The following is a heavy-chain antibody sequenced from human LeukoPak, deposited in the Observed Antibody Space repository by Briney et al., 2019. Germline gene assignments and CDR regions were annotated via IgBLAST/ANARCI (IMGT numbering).Heavy chain of an antibody. CDR3: ARDTRAYGSGSYPGY. CDR2: ISSSSSYI. J-gene: IGHJ4*02. D-gene: IGHD3-10*01. V-gene: IGHV3-21*01. CDR1: GFTFSSYS. Sequence: GGSLRLSCAASGFTFSSYSMNWVRQAPGKGLEWVSSISSSSSYIYYADSVKGRFTISRDNAKNSLYLQMNSLRAEDMAVYYCARDTRAYGSGSYPGYWGQGTLVTVSS.